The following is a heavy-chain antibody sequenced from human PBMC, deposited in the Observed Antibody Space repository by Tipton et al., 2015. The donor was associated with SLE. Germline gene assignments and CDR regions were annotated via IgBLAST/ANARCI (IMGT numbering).Heavy chain of an antibody. CDR1: SGSMSSHY. J-gene: IGHJ3*02. CDR2: MYYIGTP. Sequence: TLSLTCTVSSGSMSSHYWSWIRQPPGKGLEWIGYMYYIGTPKYNPPLESRATISVDTFKNQWFLKLRSVTAADTAVYYCVRGLKSGQLSRRSDAFDIWGQGTNVTVSS. CDR3: VRGLKSGQLSRRSDAFDI. D-gene: IGHD3-16*02. V-gene: IGHV4-59*11.